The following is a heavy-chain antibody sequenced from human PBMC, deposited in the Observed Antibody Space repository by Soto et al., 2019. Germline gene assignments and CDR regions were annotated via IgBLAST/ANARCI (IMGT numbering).Heavy chain of an antibody. CDR3: ARSGYSFAWGY. Sequence: EVQLVESGGGLIQPGGSLRLSCAASGFLVNSAYMTWVRQAPGKGLEWLSMINSDGSTLYAESVKGRFTISRDNSKNRLDLQMHSLRAEDTAMYYCARSGYSFAWGYWGQGTLGIVTS. CDR2: INSDGST. V-gene: IGHV3-53*01. CDR1: GFLVNSAY. D-gene: IGHD5-18*01. J-gene: IGHJ4*02.